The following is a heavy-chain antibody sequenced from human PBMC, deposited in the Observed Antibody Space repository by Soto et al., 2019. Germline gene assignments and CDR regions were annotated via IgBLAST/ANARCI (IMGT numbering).Heavy chain of an antibody. D-gene: IGHD3-22*01. CDR3: AALIVVVMYPDY. CDR1: GFTFSSYA. V-gene: IGHV3-23*01. J-gene: IGHJ4*02. CDR2: ISGSGGRT. Sequence: EVQLLESGGGLVQPGGSLRLSCAASGFTFSSYAMSWVRQAPGKGLEWVSAISGSGGRTYYADSVKGRFTISRDNSNNELYLQMNSLRAEDTAVYYCAALIVVVMYPDYWGQGTLVTVSS.